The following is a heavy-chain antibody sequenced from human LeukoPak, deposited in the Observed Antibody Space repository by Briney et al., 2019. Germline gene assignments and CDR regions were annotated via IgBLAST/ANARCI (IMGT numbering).Heavy chain of an antibody. Sequence: SQTLSLTCTVSGGSISSGGYYWIWIRQPPGKGLEWIGYIYHSGSTYYNPSLKSRVTISVDRSKNQFSLKLSSVTAADTAVYYCARSGGGYYQYYFDYWGQGTLVTVSS. CDR3: ARSGGGYYQYYFDY. CDR1: GGSISSGGYY. D-gene: IGHD3-22*01. V-gene: IGHV4-30-2*02. J-gene: IGHJ4*02. CDR2: IYHSGST.